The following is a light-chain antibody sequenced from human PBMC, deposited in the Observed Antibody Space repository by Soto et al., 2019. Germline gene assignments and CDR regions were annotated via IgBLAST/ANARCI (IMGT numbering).Light chain of an antibody. Sequence: QSVLTQPPSVSGDPGQRVTISCTGSSSNIGAGYDVHWYQQLPGTAPKLPIYGNSNRPSGVPDRFSGSKSGTSASLAITGLQAEDEADYYCQSYDSSLSVVFGGGTKVTVL. V-gene: IGLV1-40*01. J-gene: IGLJ2*01. CDR3: QSYDSSLSVV. CDR2: GNS. CDR1: SSNIGAGYD.